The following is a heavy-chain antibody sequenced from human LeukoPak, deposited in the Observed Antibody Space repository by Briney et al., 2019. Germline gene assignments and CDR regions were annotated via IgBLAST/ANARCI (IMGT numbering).Heavy chain of an antibody. V-gene: IGHV1-69*05. J-gene: IGHJ3*02. CDR2: SIPIFDIA. CDR1: GGTDSSHT. D-gene: IGHD2-2*01. CDR3: ARTGGLRSVVVPTAIFDAFDI. Sequence: ASVKVSCTASGGTDSSHTISWVRQAPGQGLERMGGSIPIFDIANYAQKFQDRVTIKTDESTSTDYMELSSLRSEDTAVYYCARTGGLRSVVVPTAIFDAFDIWGQGTLVTVSS.